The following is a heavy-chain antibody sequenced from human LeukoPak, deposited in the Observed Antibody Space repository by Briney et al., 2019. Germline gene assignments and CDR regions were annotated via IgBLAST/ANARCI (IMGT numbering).Heavy chain of an antibody. D-gene: IGHD3-10*01. CDR2: IFSHGET. J-gene: IGHJ4*02. V-gene: IGHV3-66*01. CDR3: ARDLPQYYYGSGSYSGY. CDR1: GFTVGNNY. Sequence: PGGSLRLSCAASGFTVGNNYMNWVRQAPGKGLEWVSLIFSHGETSYADSVKGRFTISRDNSKNTLYLQMNGLRVEDTAVYYCARDLPQYYYGSGSYSGYWGQGTLVTVSS.